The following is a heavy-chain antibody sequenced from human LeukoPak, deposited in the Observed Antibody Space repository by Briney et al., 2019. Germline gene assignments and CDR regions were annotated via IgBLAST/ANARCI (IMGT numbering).Heavy chain of an antibody. Sequence: PSETLSLTCTVSGGSISSSSYYWGWIRQPPGKGLEWIGSIYYSGSTYYNPSLKSRVTISVDTSKNQFSLKLSSVTAADTAVYYCAREGRRGYYDSSGYYSDAFDIWGQGTLVTVSS. V-gene: IGHV4-39*02. CDR3: AREGRRGYYDSSGYYSDAFDI. D-gene: IGHD3-22*01. CDR1: GGSISSSSYY. J-gene: IGHJ3*02. CDR2: IYYSGST.